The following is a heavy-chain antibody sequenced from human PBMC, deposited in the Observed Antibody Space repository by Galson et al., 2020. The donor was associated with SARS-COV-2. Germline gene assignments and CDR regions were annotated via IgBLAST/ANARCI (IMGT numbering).Heavy chain of an antibody. CDR3: ARDLLAAAGDNYYYYYGMDV. V-gene: IGHV3-7*01. CDR2: IKQDGSEK. Sequence: GGSLRLYCAASGFTFSSYWMSWVRQAPGKGLEWVANIKQDGSEKYYVDSVKGRFTISRDNAKNSLYLQMNSLRAEDTAVYYCARDLLAAAGDNYYYYYGMDVWGQVTTVTVSS. J-gene: IGHJ6*02. D-gene: IGHD6-13*01. CDR1: GFTFSSYW.